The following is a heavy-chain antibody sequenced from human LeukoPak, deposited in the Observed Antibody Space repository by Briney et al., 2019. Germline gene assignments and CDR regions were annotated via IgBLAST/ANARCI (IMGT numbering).Heavy chain of an antibody. CDR3: ATDKTYYYDSSGYLHAAGFQH. CDR1: GYTFTSYY. Sequence: GASVKVSCKASGYTFTSYYMHWVRQAPGQGLEWMGIINPSGGSTSYAQKFQGRVTMTEDTSTDTAYMELSSLRSEDTAVYYCATDKTYYYDSSGYLHAAGFQHWGQGTLVTVSS. V-gene: IGHV1-46*01. D-gene: IGHD3-22*01. J-gene: IGHJ1*01. CDR2: INPSGGST.